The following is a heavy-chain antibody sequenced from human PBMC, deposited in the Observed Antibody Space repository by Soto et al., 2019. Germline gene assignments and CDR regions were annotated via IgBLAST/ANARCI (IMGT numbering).Heavy chain of an antibody. Sequence: QLQLQESVPGLVKPSETLSLTCTVSVGAISSSSYYWGWVREPPGKGLEWIGSIYYSGSTYYNPPLNSRVTISVDPSENQFSLKLSSVTAADTAVYYCARQVYYYYYYMDVWGKGTTVTVSS. CDR1: VGAISSSSYY. J-gene: IGHJ6*03. CDR3: ARQVYYYYYYMDV. V-gene: IGHV4-39*01. CDR2: IYYSGST.